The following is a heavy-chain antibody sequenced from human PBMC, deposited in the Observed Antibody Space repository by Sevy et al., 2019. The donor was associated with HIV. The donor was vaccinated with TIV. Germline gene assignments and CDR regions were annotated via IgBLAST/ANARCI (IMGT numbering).Heavy chain of an antibody. CDR2: IYYSGST. J-gene: IGHJ4*02. CDR1: GGSISSSSYY. D-gene: IGHD3-22*01. V-gene: IGHV4-39*02. Sequence: SETLSLTCTVSGGSISSSSYYWGWIRQPPGKGLEWIGSIYYSGSTYYNPSLKSRVTISVDTSKNQFSQKLSSVTAADTAVYYCAGETKDYYDSSGYLYYFDYWGQGTLVTVSS. CDR3: AGETKDYYDSSGYLYYFDY.